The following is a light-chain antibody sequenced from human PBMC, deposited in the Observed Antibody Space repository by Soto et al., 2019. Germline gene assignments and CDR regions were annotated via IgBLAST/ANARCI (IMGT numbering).Light chain of an antibody. CDR3: QSYDSSLSGYV. CDR2: GNS. J-gene: IGLJ1*01. V-gene: IGLV1-40*01. Sequence: QSVLTQPPSVSDAPRQRVSISCSGSSSNIGNHAVNWYQQLPGKAPKLLIYGNSNRPSGVPDRFSGSKSGTSASLAITGLQAEDEADYYCQSYDSSLSGYVFGTGTKLTVL. CDR1: SSNIGNHA.